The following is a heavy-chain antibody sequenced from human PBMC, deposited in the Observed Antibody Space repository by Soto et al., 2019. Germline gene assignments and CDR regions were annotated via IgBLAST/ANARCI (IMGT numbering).Heavy chain of an antibody. CDR3: ARGDWFDP. J-gene: IGHJ5*02. Sequence: GASVKVSCKASGGTFSSYAINWVRQAPGQGLEWVGGIIPSYGAANYAQKFLGRVTITADESTNTASMELRSLRSDDTAVYYCARGDWFDPWGQGTLVTVSS. CDR1: GGTFSSYA. CDR2: IIPSYGAA. V-gene: IGHV1-69*13.